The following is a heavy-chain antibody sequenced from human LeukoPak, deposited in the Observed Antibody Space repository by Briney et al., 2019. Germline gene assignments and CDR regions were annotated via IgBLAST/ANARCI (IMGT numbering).Heavy chain of an antibody. CDR2: IYTTGST. CDR1: GGSIRSYY. J-gene: IGHJ4*02. D-gene: IGHD2-8*01. CDR3: ARAGMVYEYYFDY. V-gene: IGHV4-4*07. Sequence: PSETLSLTCTVSGGSIRSYYWSWIRQPAGKGLEWIGRIYTTGSTNYNPSLKSRVTMSVDTSKNQFSLKLSSVTAADTAVYYCARAGMVYEYYFDYWGQGTLVTVSS.